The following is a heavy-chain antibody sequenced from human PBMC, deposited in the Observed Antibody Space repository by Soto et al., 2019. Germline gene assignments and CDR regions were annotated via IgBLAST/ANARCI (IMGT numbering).Heavy chain of an antibody. CDR3: ARDAQSIVVVTATLDY. V-gene: IGHV3-30-3*01. CDR1: GFTFSSYA. CDR2: ISYDGSNK. J-gene: IGHJ4*02. Sequence: QVQLVESGGGVVQPGRSLRLSCAASGFTFSSYAMHWVRQAPGKGLEWVAVISYDGSNKYYADSVKGRFTISRDNSKNTLYLKMNSLRAEDTAVYYCARDAQSIVVVTATLDYWGQGTLVTVSS. D-gene: IGHD2-21*02.